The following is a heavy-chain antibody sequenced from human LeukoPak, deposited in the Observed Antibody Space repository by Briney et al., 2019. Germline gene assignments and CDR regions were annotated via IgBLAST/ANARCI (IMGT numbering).Heavy chain of an antibody. CDR2: ISGRGGST. D-gene: IGHD3-22*01. V-gene: IGHV3-23*01. J-gene: IGHJ4*02. Sequence: PGGSLRLSCAASGFTFSSYAMSWVRQAPGKGLEWVSAISGRGGSTYYADSVKGRFTISRDNSKNTLYLQMNSLRAEDTAVYYCAKDRGITMIVVATTTFDYWGQGTLVTVSS. CDR3: AKDRGITMIVVATTTFDY. CDR1: GFTFSSYA.